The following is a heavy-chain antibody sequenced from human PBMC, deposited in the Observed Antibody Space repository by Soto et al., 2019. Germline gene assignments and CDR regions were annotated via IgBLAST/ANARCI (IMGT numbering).Heavy chain of an antibody. Sequence: SETLSLTCTVSGGSINNYYWSWIRQPPGKGLEWIGFIHYSGSTKYNAALKSRVTMLVDMSKDQLSLRLTSVTASDTAVYYCVRYSRSSTYFEYWGLGALVTVSS. CDR3: VRYSRSSTYFEY. D-gene: IGHD6-6*01. CDR2: IHYSGST. CDR1: GGSINNYY. J-gene: IGHJ4*02. V-gene: IGHV4-59*12.